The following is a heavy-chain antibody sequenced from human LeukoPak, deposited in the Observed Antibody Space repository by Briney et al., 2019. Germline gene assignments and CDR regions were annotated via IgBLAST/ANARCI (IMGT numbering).Heavy chain of an antibody. V-gene: IGHV3-7*01. J-gene: IGHJ6*03. D-gene: IGHD5-18*01. CDR1: GFTFSSYA. CDR3: ARVLCGYSYGCYYYYYYYMDV. Sequence: QTGGSLRLSCAASGFTFSSYAMSWVRQAPGKGLEWVANIKQDGSEKYYVDSVKGRFTISRDNAKNSLYLQMNSLRAEDTAVYYCARVLCGYSYGCYYYYYYYMDVWGKGTTVTVSS. CDR2: IKQDGSEK.